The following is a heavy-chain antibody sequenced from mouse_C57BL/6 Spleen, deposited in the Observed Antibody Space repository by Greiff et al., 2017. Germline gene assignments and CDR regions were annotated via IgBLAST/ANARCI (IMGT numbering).Heavy chain of an antibody. CDR1: GYTFTSYW. J-gene: IGHJ1*03. CDR2: IDPSDSYT. V-gene: IGHV1-69*01. Sequence: VQLQQPGAELVMPGASVKLSCKASGYTFTSYWMHWVKQRPGQGLEWIGEIDPSDSYTNYNQKFKGKSTLTVDKSSSTAYMQLSSLTSEASAVYYCARYGSSYEGYFDVWGTGTTVTVSS. D-gene: IGHD1-1*01. CDR3: ARYGSSYEGYFDV.